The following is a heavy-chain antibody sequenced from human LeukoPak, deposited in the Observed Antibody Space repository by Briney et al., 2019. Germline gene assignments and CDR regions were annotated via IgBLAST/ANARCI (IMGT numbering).Heavy chain of an antibody. D-gene: IGHD5-12*01. CDR3: ARDAVARRFDP. CDR1: GGSISSYY. CDR2: IYYSGGT. J-gene: IGHJ5*02. Sequence: PSETLSLTCTVSGGSISSYYWSWIRQPPGKGLEWIGYIYYSGGTNYNPSLKSRVTISVDTSKNQFSLKLSSVTAADTAVYYCARDAVARRFDPWGQGTLVTVSS. V-gene: IGHV4-59*01.